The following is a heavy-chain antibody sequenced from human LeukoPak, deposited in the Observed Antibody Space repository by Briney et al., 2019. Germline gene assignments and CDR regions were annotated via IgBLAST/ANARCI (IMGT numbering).Heavy chain of an antibody. J-gene: IGHJ6*03. D-gene: IGHD1-14*01. CDR3: ARGRTPKKNYSMDV. Sequence: PSETLSLTCTASGGSFSGYYWSWIRQPPGKGLEWIGEINHSGGTNYNPSLKSRVTISVDTSKNQFSLKLSSVTAADTAVYYCARGRTPKKNYSMDVWGKGTTVTVSS. CDR1: GGSFSGYY. V-gene: IGHV4-34*01. CDR2: INHSGGT.